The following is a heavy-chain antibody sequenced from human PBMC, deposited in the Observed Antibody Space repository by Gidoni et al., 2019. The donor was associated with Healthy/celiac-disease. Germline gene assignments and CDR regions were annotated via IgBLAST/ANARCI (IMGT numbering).Heavy chain of an antibody. Sequence: VQLVESVGGVAQPGRSLRLSCAASGFTFSSYAMHWVRQAPGKGLEWVAVISYDGSNKYYADSVKGRFTISRDNSKNTLYLQMNSLRAEDSAVYYCARGGVGYYFDYWGQGTLVTVSS. CDR2: ISYDGSNK. J-gene: IGHJ4*02. D-gene: IGHD1-26*01. CDR3: ARGGVGYYFDY. CDR1: GFTFSSYA. V-gene: IGHV3-30-3*01.